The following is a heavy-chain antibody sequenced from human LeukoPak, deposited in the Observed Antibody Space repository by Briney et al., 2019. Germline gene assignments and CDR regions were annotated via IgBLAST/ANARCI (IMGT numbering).Heavy chain of an antibody. Sequence: GGSLRLSCAASGFTFSSYAMHWVRQAPGKGLQWVAVISFDGNNKYYADSVKGRFTISRDNSKNTLYLQMNSLRAEDTAVYYCAREYDFWSGYYPLGMDVWGQGTTVTVSS. D-gene: IGHD3-3*01. CDR1: GFTFSSYA. CDR3: AREYDFWSGYYPLGMDV. J-gene: IGHJ6*02. CDR2: ISFDGNNK. V-gene: IGHV3-30-3*01.